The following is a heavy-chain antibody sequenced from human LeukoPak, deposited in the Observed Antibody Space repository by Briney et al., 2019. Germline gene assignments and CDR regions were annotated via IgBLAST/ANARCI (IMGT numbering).Heavy chain of an antibody. J-gene: IGHJ5*02. D-gene: IGHD3-22*01. CDR2: IYTSGST. CDR3: AGGFYDSSGYYS. Sequence: SETLSLTCTVSGGSISSGSYYWSWIRQPAGKGLEWIGRIYTSGSTNYNPSLKSRVTISVDTSKNQFSLKLSSVTAADTAVYYCAGGFYDSSGYYSWGQGTLVTVSS. V-gene: IGHV4-61*02. CDR1: GGSISSGSYY.